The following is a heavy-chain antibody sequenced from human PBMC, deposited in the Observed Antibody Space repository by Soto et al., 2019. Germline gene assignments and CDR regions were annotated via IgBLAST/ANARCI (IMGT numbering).Heavy chain of an antibody. Sequence: SETLSLTCTVSGGSISSYYWSWIRQPPGKGLEWIGYIYYSGSTNYNPSLKSRVTISVDTSKNQFSLKLSSVTAADTAVYYCARHGDDFWSGYPLEMGYYMDVWGKGTTVTVSS. D-gene: IGHD3-3*01. J-gene: IGHJ6*03. V-gene: IGHV4-59*08. CDR1: GGSISSYY. CDR3: ARHGDDFWSGYPLEMGYYMDV. CDR2: IYYSGST.